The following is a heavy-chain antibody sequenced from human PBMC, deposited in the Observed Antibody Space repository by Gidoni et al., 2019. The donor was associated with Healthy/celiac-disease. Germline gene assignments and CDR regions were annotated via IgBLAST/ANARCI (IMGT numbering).Heavy chain of an antibody. Sequence: QVQLVESGGGVVQPGRSMRLSCAASGFTFSSYGMNWVRQAPGKGLECVAVISYDRSNKYYADSVKGRFTISRDNSKNTLYLQMNSLRAEDTALYYCAKDGAYGDYFDYWGQGTLVTVSS. CDR1: GFTFSSYG. CDR2: ISYDRSNK. V-gene: IGHV3-30*18. J-gene: IGHJ4*02. CDR3: AKDGAYGDYFDY. D-gene: IGHD4-17*01.